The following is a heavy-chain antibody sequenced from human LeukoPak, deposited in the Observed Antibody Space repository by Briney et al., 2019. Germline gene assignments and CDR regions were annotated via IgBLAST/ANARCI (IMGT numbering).Heavy chain of an antibody. V-gene: IGHV3-74*03. J-gene: IGHJ6*02. CDR2: INSDGSSE. Sequence: PGGSLRLSYAASGFTFSSYWMHWVRQAPGKGLVWVSRINSDGSSETYADSVKGRFTISRDNAKNTLYVQMNSLRAEDTAAYYCAREDPYSEGMDVWGQGTSVTVSS. D-gene: IGHD3-9*01. CDR3: AREDPYSEGMDV. CDR1: GFTFSSYW.